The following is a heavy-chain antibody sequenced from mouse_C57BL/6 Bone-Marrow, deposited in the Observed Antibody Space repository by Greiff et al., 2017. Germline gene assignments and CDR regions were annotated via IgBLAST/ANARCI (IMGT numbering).Heavy chain of an antibody. V-gene: IGHV1-64*01. J-gene: IGHJ4*01. CDR1: GYTFTSYW. CDR2: IHPNCGST. D-gene: IGHD2-5*01. CDR3: AREVIVTTRYYAMDY. Sequence: QVQLQQPGAELVKPGASVKLSCKASGYTFTSYWMHWVKQRPGQGLEWIGMIHPNCGSTNYNEKFKSKATLTVDKSSSTAYMQLSSLTSEDSAVYYCAREVIVTTRYYAMDYWGQGTSVTVSS.